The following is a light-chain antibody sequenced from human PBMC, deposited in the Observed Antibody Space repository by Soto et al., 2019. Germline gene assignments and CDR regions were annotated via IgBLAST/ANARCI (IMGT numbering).Light chain of an antibody. J-gene: IGKJ4*01. V-gene: IGKV3-15*01. CDR2: GAS. Sequence: EIVMTQSPATLSVSPGERATLSCRASQSVSSNLAWYQQKPGQGPRLLIFGASTRATGVPAKFSGSGSGTEFTLTISSLQSEDSAVYYYQQYNHLLTFGGGTKVEIK. CDR3: QQYNHLLT. CDR1: QSVSSN.